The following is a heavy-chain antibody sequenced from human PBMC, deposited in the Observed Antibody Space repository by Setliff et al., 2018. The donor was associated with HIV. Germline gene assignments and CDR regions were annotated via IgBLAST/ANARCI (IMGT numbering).Heavy chain of an antibody. CDR1: GGSISSSGYY. V-gene: IGHV4-39*01. D-gene: IGHD3-22*01. CDR3: ARHAGSRGYYPRPFDY. J-gene: IGHJ4*02. Sequence: SETLSLTCTVSGGSISSSGYYWGWIRQPPGKGLEWIGSIFYSGSTYYNPSLKSRVTISVDTSRSLFSPKLGSVTAADTAVYYCARHAGSRGYYPRPFDYWGQGTLVTVSS. CDR2: IFYSGST.